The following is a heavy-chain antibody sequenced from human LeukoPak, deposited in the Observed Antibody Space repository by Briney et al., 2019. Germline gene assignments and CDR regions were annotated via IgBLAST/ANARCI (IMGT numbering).Heavy chain of an antibody. V-gene: IGHV3-30-3*01. J-gene: IGHJ6*02. CDR2: ISYDGSNK. Sequence: PARSLRFSCAASGFTFSSYAMHWVRQAPGKGLEWVAVISYDGSNKYYADSVKGRFTISRDNSKNTLYLQMNSLRAEDTAVYYCASSGWSLPLYYYYGMDVWGQGTTVTVSS. CDR3: ASSGWSLPLYYYYGMDV. D-gene: IGHD6-19*01. CDR1: GFTFSSYA.